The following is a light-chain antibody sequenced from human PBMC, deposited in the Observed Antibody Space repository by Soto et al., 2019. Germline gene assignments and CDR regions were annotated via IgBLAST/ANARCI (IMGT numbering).Light chain of an antibody. Sequence: ENVGTLSPSTLSVSTGERATLSCRASQSVSSNLAWYQQRPGQAPRLVIYGASTRATGIPARFSGGGSGTEFTLTISSLQPEDFAVCYCQPYNSFPPITFSQGTRLEIK. J-gene: IGKJ5*01. CDR1: QSVSSN. CDR3: QPYNSFPPIT. CDR2: GAS. V-gene: IGKV3-15*01.